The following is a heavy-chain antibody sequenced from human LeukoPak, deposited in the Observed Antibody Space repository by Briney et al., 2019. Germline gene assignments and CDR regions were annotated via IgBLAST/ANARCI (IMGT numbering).Heavy chain of an antibody. V-gene: IGHV3-23*01. CDR3: ARDVSFPYYYDSSGYFDY. CDR1: GFTFSSYA. CDR2: ISDSGGYT. D-gene: IGHD3-22*01. Sequence: GGSLRLSCAASGFTFSSYAMSWVRQAPGKGLEWVSAISDSGGYTYYADSVKGRFTISRDNSKNTLYLQMNSLRAEDTAVYYCARDVSFPYYYDSSGYFDYWGQGTLVTVSS. J-gene: IGHJ4*02.